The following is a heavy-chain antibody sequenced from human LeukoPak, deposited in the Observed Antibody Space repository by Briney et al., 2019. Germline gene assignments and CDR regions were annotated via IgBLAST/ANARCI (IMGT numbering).Heavy chain of an antibody. Sequence: SETLSLTCAVYGGSFSGYYWSWIRQPPGKGLEWIGEINQSGSTNYNPSLKSRVTISVDTSENQFSLKLSSVTAADTAVYYCAVRGTSYYDSSGPSWDWFAPWRQGTLVTVSS. CDR1: GGSFSGYY. J-gene: IGHJ5*02. D-gene: IGHD3-22*01. CDR2: INQSGST. V-gene: IGHV4-34*01. CDR3: AVRGTSYYDSSGPSWDWFAP.